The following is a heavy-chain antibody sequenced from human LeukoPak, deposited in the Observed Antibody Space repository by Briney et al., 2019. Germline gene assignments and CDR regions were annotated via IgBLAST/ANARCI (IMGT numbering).Heavy chain of an antibody. CDR2: IIPIFGTA. CDR1: GGTFSSYA. CDR3: ARTPSLYYDSSGYYDPNFDY. V-gene: IGHV1-69*01. D-gene: IGHD3-22*01. Sequence: GSSVKVSCKASGGTFSSYAISWVRQAPGQGLEWMGGIIPIFGTANYAQKLQGRVTITADESTSTAYMELSSLRSEDTAVYYCARTPSLYYDSSGYYDPNFDYWGQGTLVTVSS. J-gene: IGHJ4*02.